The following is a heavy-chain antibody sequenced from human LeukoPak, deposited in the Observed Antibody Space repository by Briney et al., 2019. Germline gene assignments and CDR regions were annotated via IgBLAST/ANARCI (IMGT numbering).Heavy chain of an antibody. V-gene: IGHV3-53*01. CDR2: IYSGGST. D-gene: IGHD5-18*01. J-gene: IGHJ4*02. CDR1: GFIVSSNY. Sequence: GGSLRLSCAASGFIVSSNYMSWVRQAPGKGLEWVSVIYSGGSTYYADSVKGRFTISRDNSKITLYLQMNSLRVEDTAVYYCARARGYSYGCDYWGQGTLVTVSS. CDR3: ARARGYSYGCDY.